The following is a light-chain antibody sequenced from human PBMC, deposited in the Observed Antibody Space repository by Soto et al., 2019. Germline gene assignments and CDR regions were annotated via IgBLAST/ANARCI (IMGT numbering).Light chain of an antibody. CDR3: SSYAGRYTFV. CDR1: SSDVGGYNF. J-gene: IGLJ1*01. CDR2: EVT. V-gene: IGLV2-14*01. Sequence: QSALTQPASVSGSPGQSVTISCTGTSSDVGGYNFVSWYQQHPDKAPKFIIYEVTNRPSGVPNRFSGSKSGNTASLTISGLQAEDEADYYCSSYAGRYTFVFGSGTKLTVL.